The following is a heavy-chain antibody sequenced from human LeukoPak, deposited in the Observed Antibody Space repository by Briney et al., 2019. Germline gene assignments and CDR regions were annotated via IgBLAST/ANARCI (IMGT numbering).Heavy chain of an antibody. CDR3: VVVVLGWYFDL. CDR2: ISAYNGNT. V-gene: IGHV1-18*01. J-gene: IGHJ2*01. D-gene: IGHD2-15*01. CDR1: GYTFTSYG. Sequence: ASVKVPCKASGYTFTSYGISWVRQAPGQGREWMGWISAYNGNTNYAQKLQGRVTMTTDTSTSTAYMELRSLRSDDTAVYYCVVVVLGWYFDLWGRGTLVTVSS.